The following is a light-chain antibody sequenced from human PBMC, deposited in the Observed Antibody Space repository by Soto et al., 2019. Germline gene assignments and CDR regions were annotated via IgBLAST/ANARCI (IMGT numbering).Light chain of an antibody. V-gene: IGKV3-11*01. CDR1: QSVSSY. J-gene: IGKJ2*01. Sequence: ESVLTQSPATLSLSPGERATLSCRASQSVSSYSAWYQQKPGQAPRLLIYDTSNRATGIPARFSGSGSGTDFTLTISGLEPEDFAVYYCQQRSNWQYTFGLGTRLEIK. CDR3: QQRSNWQYT. CDR2: DTS.